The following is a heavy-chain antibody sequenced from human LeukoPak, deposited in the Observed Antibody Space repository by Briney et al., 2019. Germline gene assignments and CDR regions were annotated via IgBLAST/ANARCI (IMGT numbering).Heavy chain of an antibody. J-gene: IGHJ4*02. Sequence: SETLSLTCTVSGGSISSYYWSWIRQPPGKGLEWIGYIYYSGSTNYNPSLKSRVTISVDMSKNQFSLKLSSVTAADTAVYYCARQNNWGTYYFDYWGQGTLVTVSS. CDR1: GGSISSYY. D-gene: IGHD7-27*01. CDR3: ARQNNWGTYYFDY. CDR2: IYYSGST. V-gene: IGHV4-59*08.